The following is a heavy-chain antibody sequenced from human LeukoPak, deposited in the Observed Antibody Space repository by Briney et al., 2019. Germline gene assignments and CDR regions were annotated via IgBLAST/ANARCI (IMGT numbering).Heavy chain of an antibody. CDR1: GGSISSYY. J-gene: IGHJ6*02. Sequence: SETLSLTCTVSGGSISSYYWSWIRQPPGKGLEWIGYIYYSGSTNYNPSLKSRVTISVDTSKNQFSLKLSSVTAADTAVYYCARERGAVAGLFYYFYGMDVWGQGTTVTVSS. CDR2: IYYSGST. D-gene: IGHD6-19*01. V-gene: IGHV4-59*01. CDR3: ARERGAVAGLFYYFYGMDV.